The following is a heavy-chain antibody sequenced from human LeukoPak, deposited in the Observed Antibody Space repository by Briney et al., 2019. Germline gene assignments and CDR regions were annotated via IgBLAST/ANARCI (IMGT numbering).Heavy chain of an antibody. CDR1: GDSVSSNSAA. J-gene: IGHJ5*02. V-gene: IGHV6-1*01. CDR2: TYYRYKWYN. Sequence: SQALSLTFAISGDSVSSNSAAWNWTRHSPSRGLEWLRRTYYRYKWYNDYAVSVKSRITVNPDTFKNQFSLQLNSVTPEDTAVYYCARDRSVDNAWFDPWGQGTLVTVSS. CDR3: ARDRSVDNAWFDP. D-gene: IGHD3-3*01.